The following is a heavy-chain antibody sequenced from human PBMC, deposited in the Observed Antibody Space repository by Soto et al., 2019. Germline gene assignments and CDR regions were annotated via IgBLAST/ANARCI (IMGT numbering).Heavy chain of an antibody. CDR1: GGTLSNYA. CDR3: ACRERVDAFDN. J-gene: IGHJ3*02. Sequence: QVQLVQSGAEVKKPGSSVKVSCKASGGTLSNYAISWVRQAPGQGLEWMGGIIPILGSANYAQKFQDRVTITADESTSTTYMELSSLRSGDAAVYYCACRERVDAFDNWDQGTMVTVSS. CDR2: IIPILGSA. D-gene: IGHD1-26*01. V-gene: IGHV1-69*01.